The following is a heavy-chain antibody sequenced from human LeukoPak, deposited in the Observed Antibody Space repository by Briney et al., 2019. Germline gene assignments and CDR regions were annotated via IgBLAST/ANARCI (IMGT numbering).Heavy chain of an antibody. CDR2: INPNSGGT. CDR1: GYTFTGYY. J-gene: IGHJ3*02. CDR3: ARRGFGDQGRPKAFDI. D-gene: IGHD3-10*01. Sequence: GASVKVSCKASGYTFTGYYMHWVRQAPGQGLEWMGRINPNSGGTNYAQKFQGRVTVTRDTSISTAYMELSRLRSDDTAVYYCARRGFGDQGRPKAFDIWGQGTMVTVSS. V-gene: IGHV1-2*06.